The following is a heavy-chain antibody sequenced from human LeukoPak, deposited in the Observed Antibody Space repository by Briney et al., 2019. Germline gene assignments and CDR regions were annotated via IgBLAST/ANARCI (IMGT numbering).Heavy chain of an antibody. J-gene: IGHJ4*02. D-gene: IGHD4-23*01. Sequence: GGSLRLSCAASGFSFSSYGMYWVRQAPGKGLEWVALIYNDGGLPNYLDSVRGRFTISRDNSKNTLYLQMDSLRVEDTAVYYCAQGHYVGNSEFLDNWGQGSLVIVSS. CDR2: IYNDGGLP. CDR3: AQGHYVGNSEFLDN. V-gene: IGHV3-33*07. CDR1: GFSFSSYG.